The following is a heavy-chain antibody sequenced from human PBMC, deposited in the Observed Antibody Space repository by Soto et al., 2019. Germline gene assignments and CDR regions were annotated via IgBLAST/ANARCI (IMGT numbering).Heavy chain of an antibody. CDR2: ISSSSSTM. D-gene: IGHD3-3*01. CDR3: ARDLRSYDFWSGYSDDAFDI. CDR1: GFTFSSYS. J-gene: IGHJ3*02. V-gene: IGHV3-48*02. Sequence: PGGSLRLSCAASGFTFSSYSMNWVRQAPGKGLEWVSYISSSSSTMYYADSVKGRFTISRDNAKNSLYLQMNSLRDEDTAVYYCARDLRSYDFWSGYSDDAFDIWGQGTMVTVSS.